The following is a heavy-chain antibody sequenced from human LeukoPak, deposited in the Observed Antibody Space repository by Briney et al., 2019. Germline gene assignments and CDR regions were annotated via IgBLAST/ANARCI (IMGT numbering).Heavy chain of an antibody. D-gene: IGHD4-23*01. CDR3: ARDLGSTVVGYFDY. CDR1: GFTVSSNY. V-gene: IGHV3-69-1*01. J-gene: IGHJ4*02. Sequence: PGGSLRLSCAASGFTVSSNYMSWVRQAPGKGLEWVSSISSSSYIYYADSVKGRFTISRDNAKNSLYLQMNSLRAEDTAVYYCARDLGSTVVGYFDYWGQGTLVTVSS. CDR2: ISSSSYI.